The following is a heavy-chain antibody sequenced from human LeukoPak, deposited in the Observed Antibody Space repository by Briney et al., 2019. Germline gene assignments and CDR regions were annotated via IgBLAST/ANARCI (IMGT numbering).Heavy chain of an antibody. V-gene: IGHV3-7*03. CDR2: IKQDGSEK. Sequence: GGSLRLSCAASGFTFSSYSMNWVRQAPGKGLEWVANIKQDGSEKYYVDSVKGRFTISRHNAKNSLYLQMNSLRAEDTAVYYCARVGYSGSYFDYWGQGTLVTVSS. J-gene: IGHJ4*02. CDR3: ARVGYSGSYFDY. D-gene: IGHD1-26*01. CDR1: GFTFSSYS.